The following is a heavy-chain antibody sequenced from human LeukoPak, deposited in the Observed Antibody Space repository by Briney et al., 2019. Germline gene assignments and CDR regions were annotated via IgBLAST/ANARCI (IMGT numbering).Heavy chain of an antibody. CDR1: GFTFSSYA. CDR2: IWSDGNNK. CDR3: ARGQPGVAAAGNLDY. J-gene: IGHJ4*02. Sequence: GGSLRLSCAASGFTFSSYAMSWVRQAPGKGLEWVAIIWSDGNNKYYADSVEGRFTISRDTSKNTLFLQMNSLRAEDTAVYYCARGQPGVAAAGNLDYWGQGTLVTVSS. V-gene: IGHV3-33*08. D-gene: IGHD6-13*01.